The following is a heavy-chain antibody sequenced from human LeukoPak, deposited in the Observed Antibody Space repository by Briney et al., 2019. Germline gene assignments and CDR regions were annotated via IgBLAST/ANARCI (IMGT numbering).Heavy chain of an antibody. CDR2: IHYSGRI. V-gene: IGHV4-34*01. J-gene: IGHJ4*02. CDR1: GGSFSGYY. Sequence: PSETLSLTCAVYGGSFSGYYWTWIRQPPGKGLEWIGEIHYSGRINYNPSLKSRVTISVDTSKNQFSLKLSSVTAADTAVYYCARASYDFDYWGQGTLVTVSS. D-gene: IGHD3-16*01. CDR3: ARASYDFDY.